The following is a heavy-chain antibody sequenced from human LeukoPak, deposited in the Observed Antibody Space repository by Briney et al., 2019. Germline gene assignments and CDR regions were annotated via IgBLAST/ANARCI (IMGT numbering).Heavy chain of an antibody. V-gene: IGHV3-23*01. CDR1: RFTFISYH. CDR2: IWPSGDNT. Sequence: GGSLTLSFAATRFTFISYHMTWLRQAPGRGLEWVSSIWPSGDNTYYLHSVNGRLTISIDNSKQKVSLQTNKQSVNDTHVYYCPRLAGWHWFDPWGQGTLVTVSS. CDR3: PRLAGWHWFDP. D-gene: IGHD6-19*01. J-gene: IGHJ5*02.